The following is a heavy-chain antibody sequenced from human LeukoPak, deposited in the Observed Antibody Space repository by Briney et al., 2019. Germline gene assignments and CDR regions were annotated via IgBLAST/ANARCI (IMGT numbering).Heavy chain of an antibody. J-gene: IGHJ4*02. D-gene: IGHD2-15*01. V-gene: IGHV4-34*01. Sequence: SETLSLSCAVYGGSFSGYYWSWIRQPPGKGLEWIGEINHSGSTNYNPSLRSRVTISVDTSKNQFSLKLSSVTAADTAVYYCARDRGDYSCDYWGQGTLVTVSS. CDR2: INHSGST. CDR1: GGSFSGYY. CDR3: ARDRGDYSCDY.